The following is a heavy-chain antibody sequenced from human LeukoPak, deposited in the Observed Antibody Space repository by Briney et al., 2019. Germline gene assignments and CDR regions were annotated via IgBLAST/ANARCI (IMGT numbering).Heavy chain of an antibody. CDR1: GGSFRGYY. CDR2: INHSGST. V-gene: IGHV4-34*01. D-gene: IGHD3-9*01. Sequence: SETLSLTCAVYGGSFRGYYWSWIRQPPGKGLAWIGEINHSGSTNYNPSLKSRVTISVDTSKNQFSLKLSSVTAADTAVYYCARDKYYDILTGYPGYYYYGMDVWGKGTTVTVSS. CDR3: ARDKYYDILTGYPGYYYYGMDV. J-gene: IGHJ6*04.